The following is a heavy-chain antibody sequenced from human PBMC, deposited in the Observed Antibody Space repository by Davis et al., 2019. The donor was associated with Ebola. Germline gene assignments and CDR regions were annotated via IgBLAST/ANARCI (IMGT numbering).Heavy chain of an antibody. CDR1: GGSFSGYY. D-gene: IGHD4-17*01. CDR2: INHSGST. Sequence: SQTLSLTCAVYGGSFSGYYWSWIRQPPGKGLEWIGEINHSGSTNYNPSLKSRVTISVDTSKNQFSLKLSSVTAADTAVYYCARTSDYGYYYYYYGMDVWGQGTTVTVSS. V-gene: IGHV4-34*01. J-gene: IGHJ6*02. CDR3: ARTSDYGYYYYYYGMDV.